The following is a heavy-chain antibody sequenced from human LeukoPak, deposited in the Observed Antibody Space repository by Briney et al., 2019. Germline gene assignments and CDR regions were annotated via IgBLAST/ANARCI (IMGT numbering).Heavy chain of an antibody. J-gene: IGHJ4*02. CDR2: INHSGST. CDR1: GGSISGYY. V-gene: IGHV4-34*01. D-gene: IGHD1-26*01. CDR3: ARERGGSYSNFDY. Sequence: PSETLSLTCTVSGGSISGYYWSWLRQPPGKGLEWIGEINHSGSTNYNPSLKSRVTISVDTSKNQFSLKLSSVTAADTAVYYCARERGGSYSNFDYWGQGTLVTVSS.